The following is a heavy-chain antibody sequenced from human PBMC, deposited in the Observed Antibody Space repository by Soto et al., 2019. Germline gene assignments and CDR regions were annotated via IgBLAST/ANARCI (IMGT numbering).Heavy chain of an antibody. CDR3: ASLLWFGEFLHPPYYYGMDV. Sequence: SETLSVTCTVSGGSISSYYWSWIRQPPGKGLEWIGYIYYSGSTYYNPSLKSRVTISVDTSKNQFSLKLSSVTAADTAVYYCASLLWFGEFLHPPYYYGMDVWGQGTTVTVSS. CDR2: IYYSGST. J-gene: IGHJ6*02. D-gene: IGHD3-10*01. CDR1: GGSISSYY. V-gene: IGHV4-59*08.